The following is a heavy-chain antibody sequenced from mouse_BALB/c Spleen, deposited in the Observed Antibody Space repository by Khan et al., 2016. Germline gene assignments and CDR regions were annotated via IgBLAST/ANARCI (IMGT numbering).Heavy chain of an antibody. J-gene: IGHJ2*01. V-gene: IGHV1S136*01. CDR2: INPYNAGT. Sequence: IQLVQSGPELVKPGASVKTSCKASGYTFTNYVMHWVKQKPGQGLEWIGYINPYNAGTKYNEKFKGKATLTSDRSSSTAYMELSSLTSEDSAVYYCARDYYGYDFDYWGQGTTLTVSS. CDR3: ARDYYGYDFDY. CDR1: GYTFTNYV. D-gene: IGHD2-2*01.